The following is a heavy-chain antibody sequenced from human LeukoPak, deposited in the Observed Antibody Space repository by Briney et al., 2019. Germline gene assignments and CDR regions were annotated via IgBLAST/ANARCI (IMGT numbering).Heavy chain of an antibody. CDR3: ARGLSGYSSSLGY. CDR1: GFTFSSYS. D-gene: IGHD6-6*01. J-gene: IGHJ4*02. Sequence: GGSLRLSCAASGFTFSSYSMNWVRQAPGEGLEWVSYISSLSGTIYYADSVKGRFTISRDNAKNTLYLQMNSLKAEDTAVYYCARGLSGYSSSLGYWGQGTLVTVSS. CDR2: ISSLSGTI. V-gene: IGHV3-48*04.